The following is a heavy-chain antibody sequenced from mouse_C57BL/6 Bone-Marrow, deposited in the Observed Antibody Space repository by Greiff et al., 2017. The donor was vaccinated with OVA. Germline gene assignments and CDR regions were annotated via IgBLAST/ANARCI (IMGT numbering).Heavy chain of an antibody. CDR3: TTYGGYSSGYGY. J-gene: IGHJ2*01. D-gene: IGHD3-2*02. CDR2: IDPENGDT. Sequence: EVQLQQSGAELVRPGASVKLSCTASGFNIKDDYMHWVKQRPEQGLEWIGWIDPENGDTEYASKFQGKATITADTSSNTAYLQLSSLTSEDTAVYYCTTYGGYSSGYGYWGQGTTLTVSS. V-gene: IGHV14-4*01. CDR1: GFNIKDDY.